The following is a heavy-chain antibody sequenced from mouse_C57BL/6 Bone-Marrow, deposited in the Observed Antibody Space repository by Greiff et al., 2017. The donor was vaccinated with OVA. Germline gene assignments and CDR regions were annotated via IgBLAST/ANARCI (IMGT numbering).Heavy chain of an antibody. Sequence: QVQLQQPGTELVKPGASVKLSCKASGYTFTSYWIHWVKQRPGQGLEWIGNINHSNGDTDYNEKFKNRATLTVDKSSSTAYIQLSSLTSEDSAVYNCAETVVAEFDYWGQGTTLTVSS. V-gene: IGHV1-53*01. CDR2: INHSNGDT. J-gene: IGHJ2*01. CDR1: GYTFTSYW. CDR3: AETVVAEFDY. D-gene: IGHD1-1*01.